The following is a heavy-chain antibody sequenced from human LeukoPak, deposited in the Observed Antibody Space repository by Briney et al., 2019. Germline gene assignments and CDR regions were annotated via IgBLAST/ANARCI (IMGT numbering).Heavy chain of an antibody. V-gene: IGHV4-4*07. Sequence: SETLSLTCTVSGGSISSYYWSWIRRPAGKGLEWIGRIYTSGSTNYNPSLKSRVTMSVDTSKNQFSLKLSSVTAADTAVYYCARGEYSSSPFDYWGQGTLVTVSS. D-gene: IGHD6-13*01. CDR1: GGSISSYY. J-gene: IGHJ4*02. CDR3: ARGEYSSSPFDY. CDR2: IYTSGST.